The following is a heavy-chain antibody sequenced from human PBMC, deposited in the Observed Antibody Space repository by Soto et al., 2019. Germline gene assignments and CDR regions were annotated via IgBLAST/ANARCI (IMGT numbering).Heavy chain of an antibody. CDR3: ARWGTYYYDSSGYYY. Sequence: APVKVSCKASGYTFTGYYTHWVRQAPGQRLEWMGWINPNSGGTNYAQKFQGRVTMTRDTSISTAYMELSRLRSDDTAVYYCARWGTYYYDSSGYYYWGQGTLVTVSS. V-gene: IGHV1-2*02. J-gene: IGHJ4*02. CDR1: GYTFTGYY. CDR2: INPNSGGT. D-gene: IGHD3-22*01.